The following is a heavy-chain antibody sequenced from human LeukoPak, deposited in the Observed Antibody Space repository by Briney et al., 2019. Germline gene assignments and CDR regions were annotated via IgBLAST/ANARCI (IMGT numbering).Heavy chain of an antibody. D-gene: IGHD5-12*01. CDR2: IYYSGST. Sequence: SETLSLTCTVSGGSINSGDYYWSWIRQPPGKGLEWIGYIYYSGSTYYNPSLKSRVTISVDTSKNQFSLKLSSVTAADTAVYYCAREGAGYSGYDWNYFDYWGQGTLVTVSS. J-gene: IGHJ4*02. CDR1: GGSINSGDYY. CDR3: AREGAGYSGYDWNYFDY. V-gene: IGHV4-30-4*01.